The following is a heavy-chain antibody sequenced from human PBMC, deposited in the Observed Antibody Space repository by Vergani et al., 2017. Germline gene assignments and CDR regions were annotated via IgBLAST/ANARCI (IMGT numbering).Heavy chain of an antibody. CDR3: AKPATYYYDRDAFDI. Sequence: VQLLESGGGLVQPGGSLRLSCAASGFTFSSYAMHWVRQAPGKGLEWVAVISYDGSNKYYADSVKGRFTISRDNSKNTLYLQMNSLRAEDTAVYYCAKPATYYYDRDAFDIWGQGTMVTVSS. D-gene: IGHD3-22*01. J-gene: IGHJ3*02. V-gene: IGHV3-30-3*02. CDR2: ISYDGSNK. CDR1: GFTFSSYA.